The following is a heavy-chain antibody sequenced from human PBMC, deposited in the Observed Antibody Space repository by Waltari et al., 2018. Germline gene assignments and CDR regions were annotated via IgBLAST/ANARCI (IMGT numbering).Heavy chain of an antibody. Sequence: EVQLVESGGGLVQPGGSLRLSCAASGFTFSSYWMSWVRQAPGKGLEWVANIKQDGSEKYYVDSVKGRFTISRDNAKNSLYLQMNSLRAEDTAVYYCARDDCPGGDCQYYYYGMDVWGQGTTVTVSS. V-gene: IGHV3-7*01. CDR3: ARDDCPGGDCQYYYYGMDV. J-gene: IGHJ6*02. CDR1: GFTFSSYW. CDR2: IKQDGSEK. D-gene: IGHD2-21*01.